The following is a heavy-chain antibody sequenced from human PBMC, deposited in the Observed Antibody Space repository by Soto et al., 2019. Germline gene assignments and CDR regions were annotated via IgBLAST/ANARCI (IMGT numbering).Heavy chain of an antibody. CDR2: LYNSGST. Sequence: QVRLQESGPGLVKPSETLSLTCSVSGDSVTRANAYWIWLRQAPGKGLERIGYLYNSGSTNYKPSLRSRVSLSLDTSKNQFSVNLTSVTTADSAIYYCAKLQPPGWIDAWGHGTLVAVS. J-gene: IGHJ5*01. CDR3: AKLQPPGWIDA. CDR1: GDSVTRANAY. D-gene: IGHD4-4*01. V-gene: IGHV4-61*01.